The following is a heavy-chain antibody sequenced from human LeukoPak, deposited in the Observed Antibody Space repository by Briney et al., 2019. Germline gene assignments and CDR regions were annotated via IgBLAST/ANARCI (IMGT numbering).Heavy chain of an antibody. CDR3: ARHSGPYGISWFDY. Sequence: SETLSLTCTVSGGSISSNSFYWGWIRQPPGKGLEWIGSIYYSGSPYYSPSLKSRVTIFVDTSKNQFSLKLNSVTAADTAVYYCARHSGPYGISWFDYWGQASLVSVSS. D-gene: IGHD6-13*01. J-gene: IGHJ4*02. CDR2: IYYSGSP. CDR1: GGSISSNSFY. V-gene: IGHV4-39*01.